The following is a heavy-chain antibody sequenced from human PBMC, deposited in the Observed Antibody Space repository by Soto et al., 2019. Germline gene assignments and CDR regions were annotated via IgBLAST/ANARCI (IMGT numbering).Heavy chain of an antibody. CDR2: IYYSGST. V-gene: IGHV4-31*03. CDR3: ARVSRGLRFLEWPQGIDY. J-gene: IGHJ4*02. D-gene: IGHD3-3*01. CDR1: GGSISSGGYY. Sequence: SETLSLTCTVSGGSISSGGYYWSWIRQHPGKGLEWIGYIYYSGSTYYNPSLKSRVTISVDTSKNQFSLKLSSVTAADTAVYYCARVSRGLRFLEWPQGIDYWGQGXLVTVSS.